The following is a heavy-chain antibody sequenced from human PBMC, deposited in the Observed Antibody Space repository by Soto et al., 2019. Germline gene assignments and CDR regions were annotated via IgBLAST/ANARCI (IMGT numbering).Heavy chain of an antibody. CDR3: AKDMGFGSGYYRGDWDY. J-gene: IGHJ4*02. Sequence: EVQLVESGGGLVQPARSLRLSCAASGFTFDDYAMHWVRQAPGKGLEWVSGISWNSGSIGYADSVKGRFTISRDNAKNSLYLQMNSLRAEDTALYYCAKDMGFGSGYYRGDWDYWGQGTLVTVSS. D-gene: IGHD3-22*01. CDR1: GFTFDDYA. CDR2: ISWNSGSI. V-gene: IGHV3-9*01.